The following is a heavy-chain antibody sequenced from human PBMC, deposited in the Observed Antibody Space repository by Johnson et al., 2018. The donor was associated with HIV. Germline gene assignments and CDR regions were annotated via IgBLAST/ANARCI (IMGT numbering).Heavy chain of an antibody. Sequence: VQLVESGGGVVQPGGSLRLSCAASGFTVSTNYMSWVRQAPGKGLEWVSVIFGGGSIYYADSVKGRFTISRDSSTNTLYLQMNSLRADDTAVYYCASKYCGGGSCYAEDAFDIWGRGTMVTVSS. V-gene: IGHV3-53*01. CDR2: IFGGGSI. D-gene: IGHD2-15*01. J-gene: IGHJ3*02. CDR1: GFTVSTNY. CDR3: ASKYCGGGSCYAEDAFDI.